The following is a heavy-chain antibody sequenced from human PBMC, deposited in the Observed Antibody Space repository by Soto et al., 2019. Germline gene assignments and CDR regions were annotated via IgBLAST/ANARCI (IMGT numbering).Heavy chain of an antibody. CDR1: GGSISSSNW. CDR2: IYHSGST. V-gene: IGHV4-4*02. D-gene: IGHD3-10*01. Sequence: QVQLQESGPGLVKPSGTLSLTCAVSGGSISSSNWWSWVRQPPGKGLEWIGEIYHSGSTNYNPSLQSRVTISVDKSKNQFSLKLSSVTAADTAVYYCARDPVPRGPYGSGSLDYWGQGTLVTVSS. CDR3: ARDPVPRGPYGSGSLDY. J-gene: IGHJ4*02.